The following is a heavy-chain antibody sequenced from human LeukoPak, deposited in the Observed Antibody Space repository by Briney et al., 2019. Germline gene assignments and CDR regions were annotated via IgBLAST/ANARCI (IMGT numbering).Heavy chain of an antibody. V-gene: IGHV5-51*01. D-gene: IGHD6-13*01. CDR3: ARRRIAAAGTGDAFDI. CDR2: IYPGDSDT. Sequence: GESLKISCKSSGYSFPNFWIGWVRQMPGKGLEWMGIIYPGDSDTRYSPSFQGQVTISADKSISTAYLQWSSLKASDTAMYYCARRRIAAAGTGDAFDIWGQGTMVTVSS. CDR1: GYSFPNFW. J-gene: IGHJ3*02.